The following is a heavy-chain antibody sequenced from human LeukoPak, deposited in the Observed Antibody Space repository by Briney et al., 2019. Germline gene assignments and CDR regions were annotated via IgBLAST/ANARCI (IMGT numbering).Heavy chain of an antibody. Sequence: PSETLSLTCAGYGWTFSGYYWSWIRQPPGKGMEWIGEINHSGSTNYNPSLKSRVTISVDTYKNQFSLKLNSVTAADTAVYYCAGQYCSSTSCYVDYWGQGTLVTVSS. CDR1: GWTFSGYY. CDR3: AGQYCSSTSCYVDY. D-gene: IGHD2-2*01. J-gene: IGHJ4*02. V-gene: IGHV4-34*08. CDR2: INHSGST.